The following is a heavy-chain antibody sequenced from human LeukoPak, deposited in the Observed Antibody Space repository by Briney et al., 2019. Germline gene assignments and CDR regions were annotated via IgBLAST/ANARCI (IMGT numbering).Heavy chain of an antibody. J-gene: IGHJ4*02. D-gene: IGHD2-2*01. CDR3: AKATEYCSSTSCYYYFDY. Sequence: GRSLRLSCAASGFTFDDYAMHWVRQAPGKGLEWVSGISWNSGSIGYADSVKGRFTISRDNAKNSLYLQMNSLRAEDTALYYYAKATEYCSSTSCYYYFDYWGQGTLVTVSS. V-gene: IGHV3-9*01. CDR1: GFTFDDYA. CDR2: ISWNSGSI.